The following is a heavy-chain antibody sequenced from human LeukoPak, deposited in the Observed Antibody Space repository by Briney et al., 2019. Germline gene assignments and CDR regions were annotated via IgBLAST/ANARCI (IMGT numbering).Heavy chain of an antibody. V-gene: IGHV4-34*01. CDR1: GGSFSGYY. Sequence: PSETLSLTCAVYGGSFSGYYWSWIRQPPGKGLEWIGEINHSGSTNYNPSLKSRVTISVDTSKNQFSLKLSSVTAADTAVYYCARGLYPSLLPYGSGSSLGYWGQGTLVTVSS. D-gene: IGHD3-10*01. CDR3: ARGLYPSLLPYGSGSSLGY. J-gene: IGHJ4*02. CDR2: INHSGST.